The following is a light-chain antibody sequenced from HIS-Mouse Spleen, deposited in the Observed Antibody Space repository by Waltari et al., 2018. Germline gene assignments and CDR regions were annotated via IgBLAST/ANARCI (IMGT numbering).Light chain of an antibody. V-gene: IGKV3-20*01. CDR1: QSVSSSY. CDR3: QQYGSSPQT. CDR2: GAS. Sequence: EIVLTQSPGTLSLSPGERATLSCRASQSVSSSYLAWYQQKPGQAPRLLIYGASSRATGIPDRFSGSGSGTDFTLTISRLEPEYFAVYYCQQYGSSPQTFGGGTKVEIK. J-gene: IGKJ4*01.